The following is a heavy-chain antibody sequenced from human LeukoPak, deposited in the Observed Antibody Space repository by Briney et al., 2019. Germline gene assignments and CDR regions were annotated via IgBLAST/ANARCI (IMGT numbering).Heavy chain of an antibody. CDR3: ARDPYNWNGRGPPYYYYGMDV. CDR2: IIPILGIA. CDR1: GGTLSSYT. D-gene: IGHD1-1*01. J-gene: IGHJ6*02. V-gene: IGHV1-69*04. Sequence: SVKVSCKASGGTLSSYTISWVRQAPGQGLEWMGRIIPILGIANYAQKFQGRVTITADKSTSTAYMELSSLRSEDTAVYYCARDPYNWNGRGPPYYYYGMDVWGQGTTVTVSS.